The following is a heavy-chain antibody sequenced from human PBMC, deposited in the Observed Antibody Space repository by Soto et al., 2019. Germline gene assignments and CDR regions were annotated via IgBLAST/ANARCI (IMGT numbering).Heavy chain of an antibody. CDR1: GGSISSYY. Sequence: SETLSLTCTVSGGSISSYYWSWIRQPPGKGLEWIGYIYYSGSTNYNPSLKSRVTISVDTSKNQFSLKLSSVTAADTAVYYCARDRAGTIDYWGQGTLVTVSS. CDR3: ARDRAGTIDY. J-gene: IGHJ4*02. V-gene: IGHV4-59*01. CDR2: IYYSGST. D-gene: IGHD1-1*01.